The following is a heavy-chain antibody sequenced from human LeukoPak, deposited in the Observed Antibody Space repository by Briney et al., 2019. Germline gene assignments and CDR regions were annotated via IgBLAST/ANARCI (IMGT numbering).Heavy chain of an antibody. V-gene: IGHV4-59*12. CDR2: IYYSAST. Sequence: PSETLSLTCAVSGASISSYYWSWIRQSPGKGLEWIGYIYYSASTNYNPSVKSRGTISVDTSKNQFSLKLSSVTAADTAVYYCASGGSEGIAVAGQFDYWGQGTLVTVSS. CDR1: GASISSYY. J-gene: IGHJ4*02. D-gene: IGHD6-19*01. CDR3: ASGGSEGIAVAGQFDY.